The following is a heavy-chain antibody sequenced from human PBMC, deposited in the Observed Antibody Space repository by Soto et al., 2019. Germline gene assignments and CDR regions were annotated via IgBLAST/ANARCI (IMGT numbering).Heavy chain of an antibody. V-gene: IGHV4-34*01. CDR2: INHSGST. CDR1: GGSFSGYY. CDR3: ARGAHRRYYYDSSGSYYYYYGMDV. J-gene: IGHJ6*02. D-gene: IGHD3-22*01. Sequence: SETLSLTCAVYGGSFSGYYWSWIRQPPGKGLEWIGEINHSGSTNYNPSLKSRVTISVDTSKNQFSLKLSSVPAADTAVSYCARGAHRRYYYDSSGSYYYYYGMDVWGQGTTFTVSS.